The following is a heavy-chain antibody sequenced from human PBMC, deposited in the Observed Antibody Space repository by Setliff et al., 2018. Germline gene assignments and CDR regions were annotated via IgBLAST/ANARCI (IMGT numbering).Heavy chain of an antibody. J-gene: IGHJ4*02. CDR1: GYTFISYG. CDR3: ATSVSWIQLVLYPQGHPEPFDY. CDR2: ISAYNGNT. Sequence: VSCKASGYTFISYGISWVRQAPGQGLEWMGWISAYNGNTNYAQKFQGRVTMTEDTSTDTAYMELSSLRSEDTAVYYCATSVSWIQLVLYPQGHPEPFDYWGQGTLVTVSS. V-gene: IGHV1-18*01. D-gene: IGHD5-18*01.